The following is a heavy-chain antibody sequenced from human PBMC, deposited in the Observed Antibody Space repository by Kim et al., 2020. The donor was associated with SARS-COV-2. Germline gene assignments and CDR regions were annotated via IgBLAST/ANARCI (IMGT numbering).Heavy chain of an antibody. J-gene: IGHJ5*02. Sequence: SETLSLTCTVSGGSISTTSYYWSWIRQPAGKGLEWIGRIYTTGSTNYNPSLQSRVTISVDTSKSQFSLKLSSVTAADTGVYYCATGGGSWYGGCFDPWGQGTLVTVSS. D-gene: IGHD6-13*01. CDR2: IYTTGST. V-gene: IGHV4-61*02. CDR1: GGSISTTSYY. CDR3: ATGGGSWYGGCFDP.